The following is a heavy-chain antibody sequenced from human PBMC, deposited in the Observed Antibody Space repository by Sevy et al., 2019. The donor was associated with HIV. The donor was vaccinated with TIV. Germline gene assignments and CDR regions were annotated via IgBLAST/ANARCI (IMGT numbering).Heavy chain of an antibody. CDR1: GFTFSTYS. Sequence: GGSLRLSCVASGFTFSTYSMNWVRQAPGKGLEWVSSIRGLSNYIYYSDSVRGRFTISRDNAKNSLYLQMNSLGAEDTALYYCARLGSSGSAGMDFWGQGTTVTVSS. CDR3: ARLGSSGSAGMDF. D-gene: IGHD6-19*01. V-gene: IGHV3-21*01. J-gene: IGHJ6*02. CDR2: IRGLSNYI.